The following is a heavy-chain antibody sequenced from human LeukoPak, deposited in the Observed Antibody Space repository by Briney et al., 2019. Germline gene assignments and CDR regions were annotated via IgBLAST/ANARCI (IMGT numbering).Heavy chain of an antibody. J-gene: IGHJ3*02. D-gene: IGHD7-27*01. CDR3: ARDPRDWGPGWSAFDI. V-gene: IGHV1-46*01. CDR2: INPSGGST. Sequence: ASVKVSCKASGYTFTSYGITWVRQAPGQGLEWMGIINPSGGSTSYAQKFQGRVTMTRDTSTSTVYMELSSLRSEDTAVYYCARDPRDWGPGWSAFDIWGQGTMVTVSS. CDR1: GYTFTSYG.